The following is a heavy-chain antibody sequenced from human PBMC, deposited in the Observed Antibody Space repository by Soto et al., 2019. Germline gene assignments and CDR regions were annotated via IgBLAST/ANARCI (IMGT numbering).Heavy chain of an antibody. J-gene: IGHJ4*02. CDR2: ISGSGGST. D-gene: IGHD2-15*01. CDR1: GFTVSSKY. CDR3: AKDLGSIVVVVAATRYLDC. Sequence: GGSLRLSCAASGFTVSSKYMSWVRQAPGKGLEWVSAISGSGGSTYYADSVKGRFTISRDNSKNTLYLQMNSLRAEDTAVYYCAKDLGSIVVVVAATRYLDCWGQGTLVTVSS. V-gene: IGHV3-23*01.